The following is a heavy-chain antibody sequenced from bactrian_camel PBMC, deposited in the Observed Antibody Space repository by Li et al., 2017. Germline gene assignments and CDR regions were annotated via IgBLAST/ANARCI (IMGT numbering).Heavy chain of an antibody. D-gene: IGHD8*01. J-gene: IGHJ4*01. CDR3: AVIRRTVDCLWSFLKGQVDV. Sequence: VQLVESGGGSVQPGGSLRLSCQVSQYAVRAGCMGWFRQAPDQAREKVAAISSNGETRHENPVKGRFTISRDDVKNTLYLDMKALQVEDTAMYYCAVIRRTVDCLWSFLKGQVDVWGRGTQVTVS. CDR2: ISSNGET. CDR1: QYAVRAGC. V-gene: IGHV3S67*01.